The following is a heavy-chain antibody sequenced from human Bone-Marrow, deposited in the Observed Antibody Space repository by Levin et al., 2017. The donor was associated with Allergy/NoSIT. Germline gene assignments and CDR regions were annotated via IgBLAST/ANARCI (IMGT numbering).Heavy chain of an antibody. D-gene: IGHD1-1*01. Sequence: SQTLSLPCTVSGGSIRSSSYYWGWIRQPPGKGLEWIGSIYYSGSTYYNPSLKSRVTISVDTSKNQFSLKLSSVTAADTAVYYCARGPTTDFDYWGQGTLVTVSS. J-gene: IGHJ4*02. CDR2: IYYSGST. CDR3: ARGPTTDFDY. CDR1: GGSIRSSSYY. V-gene: IGHV4-39*07.